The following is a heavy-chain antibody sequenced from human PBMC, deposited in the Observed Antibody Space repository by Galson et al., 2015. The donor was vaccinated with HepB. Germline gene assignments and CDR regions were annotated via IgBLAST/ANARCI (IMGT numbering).Heavy chain of an antibody. CDR3: ATAKFGSGAYWTFDL. Sequence: SLRLPCAASGFSFSSYTMNWVRQTPGKGLQWVSYISTNGATIHYEDSWKGRSTIARDNAKNTMWLQMHSLGAEDTAVYYCATAKFGSGAYWTFDLWGQGTLVTVSS. CDR2: ISTNGATI. V-gene: IGHV3-48*04. D-gene: IGHD4/OR15-4a*01. J-gene: IGHJ3*01. CDR1: GFSFSSYT.